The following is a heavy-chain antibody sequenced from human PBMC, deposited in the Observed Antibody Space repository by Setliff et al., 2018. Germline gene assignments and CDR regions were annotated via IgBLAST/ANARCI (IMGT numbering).Heavy chain of an antibody. CDR2: ISGYNGNT. CDR3: ARGSRDGLYDF. J-gene: IGHJ4*02. D-gene: IGHD3-3*01. Sequence: ASVKVSCKTSGYTFTNFGISWVRQAPGQGLEWMGWISGYNGNTNYAQKFQSRVTMTTDTFTNTAYMELRSLRSDDAAVYYCARGSRDGLYDFWGQGTLVTVSS. V-gene: IGHV1-18*01. CDR1: GYTFTNFG.